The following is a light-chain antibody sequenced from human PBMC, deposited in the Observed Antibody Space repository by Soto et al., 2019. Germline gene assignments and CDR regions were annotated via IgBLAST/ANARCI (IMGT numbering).Light chain of an antibody. J-gene: IGKJ1*01. V-gene: IGKV1-5*01. CDR3: QPSNSYRWP. CDR1: QSISSW. CDR2: DAS. Sequence: DIQMTQSASTLSASVGDRVTITCRASQSISSWLAWYKQKPGKAPKILIYDASSLESGVQSRFSGSGSGTEFTLTIRSMQPDDFATYYCQPSNSYRWPVGPGPKVDLK.